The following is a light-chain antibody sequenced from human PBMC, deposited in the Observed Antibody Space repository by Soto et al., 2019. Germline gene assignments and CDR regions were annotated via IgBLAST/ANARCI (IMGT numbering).Light chain of an antibody. CDR3: SSYTSSSTPVV. CDR2: DVS. J-gene: IGLJ2*01. Sequence: QSALTQPASVSGSPGQSITISCTGTNSDVGGYNYVSWYQQHPGKAPKLMIYDVSNRPSGVSNRFSGSKYGNTASLTISGIQAEDEADYYCSSYTSSSTPVVFGGGTKLTVL. V-gene: IGLV2-14*01. CDR1: NSDVGGYNY.